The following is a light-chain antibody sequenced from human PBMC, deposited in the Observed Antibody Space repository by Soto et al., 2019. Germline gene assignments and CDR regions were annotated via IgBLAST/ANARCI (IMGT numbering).Light chain of an antibody. Sequence: EIVLTQSPGTLSLSPGERATLSCRASQFVSSTYLAWFQQKRGQAPRLLIYGASSRATGIPDRFSGRGSGPDFTLTINRLEPEDFAEYYCQQYGISPRTFGQGTKAEIK. CDR1: QFVSSTY. V-gene: IGKV3-20*01. CDR2: GAS. CDR3: QQYGISPRT. J-gene: IGKJ1*01.